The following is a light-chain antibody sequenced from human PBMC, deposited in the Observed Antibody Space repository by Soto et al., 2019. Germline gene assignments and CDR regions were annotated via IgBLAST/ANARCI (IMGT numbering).Light chain of an antibody. CDR1: QSFTSNY. V-gene: IGKV3-20*01. CDR3: QHYVTSLTT. CDR2: GAS. J-gene: IGKJ1*01. Sequence: EIVLTQSPGTLSLSPGERATLSCGASQSFTSNYLAWYQQKPGQAPRLLIFGASIRVKGIPDRFIGSGSGTDFTLTISRLEPEDFAVYYCQHYVTSLTTFGQGTKVEVK.